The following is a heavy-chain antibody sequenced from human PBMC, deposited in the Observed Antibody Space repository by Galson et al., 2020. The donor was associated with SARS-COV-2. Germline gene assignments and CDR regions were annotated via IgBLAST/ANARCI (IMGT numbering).Heavy chain of an antibody. CDR3: ARSTSCSGERCYLLYDS. CDR2: IYYTGIT. CDR1: GGSISSNAYY. V-gene: IGHV4-39*07. J-gene: IGHJ4*02. D-gene: IGHD2-15*01. Sequence: SETLSLTCTVSGGSISSNAYYWGWIRQSPGKGLEWIASIYYTGITAYNPSLNSRVTISVDTYKNQFSLKMSFVTAADTAVYFCARSTSCSGERCYLLYDSWGQGTLVTVSS.